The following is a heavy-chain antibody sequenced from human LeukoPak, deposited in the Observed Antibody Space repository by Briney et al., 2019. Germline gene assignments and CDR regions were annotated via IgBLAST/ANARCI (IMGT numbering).Heavy chain of an antibody. CDR1: GGTFSSYT. D-gene: IGHD5-24*01. V-gene: IGHV1-69*02. CDR2: IIPILGIA. J-gene: IGHJ6*02. CDR3: ARRGPDGAHLDV. Sequence: PKASVKVSCKASGGTFSSYTISWVRQAPGQGLEWMGRIIPILGIANYAQKFQGRVTITADKSTSTAYMELSSLRSEDTAVYYCARRGPDGAHLDVWGQGTTVTVSS.